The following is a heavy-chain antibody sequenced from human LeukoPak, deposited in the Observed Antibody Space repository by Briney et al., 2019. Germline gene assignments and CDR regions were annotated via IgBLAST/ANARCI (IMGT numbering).Heavy chain of an antibody. CDR1: GGTFISYA. CDR3: ARDRPTTVTSNWFDP. D-gene: IGHD4-17*01. Sequence: GSSVKVSCKASGGTFISYAISWVRQAPGQGLEWMGGIIPIFGTANYAQKFHGRVTITTDESTSTAYMELSSLRSEDTAVYYCARDRPTTVTSNWFDPWGQGTLVTVSS. V-gene: IGHV1-69*05. J-gene: IGHJ5*02. CDR2: IIPIFGTA.